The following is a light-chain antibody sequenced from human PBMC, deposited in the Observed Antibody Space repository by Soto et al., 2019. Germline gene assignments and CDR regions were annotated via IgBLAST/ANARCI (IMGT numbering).Light chain of an antibody. J-gene: IGKJ1*01. CDR2: DSS. Sequence: EIVMTQSPATLSVSPGARAPLSCRASQSVSTSLAWYQQKPGQAPRPLLYDSSTRATGIPARFSGSGSGTEFTLTISRLEPEDFAVYYCQQYGSSPRTFGQGTKVDI. CDR3: QQYGSSPRT. V-gene: IGKV3-15*01. CDR1: QSVSTS.